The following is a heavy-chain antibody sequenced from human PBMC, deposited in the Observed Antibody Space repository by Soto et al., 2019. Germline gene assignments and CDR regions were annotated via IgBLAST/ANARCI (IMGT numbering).Heavy chain of an antibody. CDR3: VRGRVMITFGVVIVIDY. CDR2: INPNTGYT. V-gene: IGHV1-8*01. J-gene: IGHJ4*02. CDR1: GYTFTSYD. Sequence: QVQLVQSGAAMKKPGASVKVSCKASGYTFTSYDINWVRQATGQGPEWMGWINPNTGYTDYAQKFQGRVTMTGNTSITTAYMELSSLRSEDTAVYYCVRGRVMITFGVVIVIDYWGQGSPVTVSS. D-gene: IGHD3-16*02.